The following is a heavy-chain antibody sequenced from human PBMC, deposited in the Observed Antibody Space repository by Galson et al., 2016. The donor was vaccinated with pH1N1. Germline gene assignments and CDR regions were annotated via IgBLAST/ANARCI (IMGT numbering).Heavy chain of an antibody. D-gene: IGHD2-21*02. CDR3: VSENSYETANENNYGTAFDI. J-gene: IGHJ3*02. V-gene: IGHV3-30*03. CDR2: APFDGREE. CDR1: GFTFSTNW. Sequence: SLRLSCAASGFTFSTNWMSWVRQAPGKALDWVAFAPFDGREEIYADSVKGRFTISRDDSTNTLYLQMSSLRAEDTAVYYCVSENSYETANENNYGTAFDIWGQGAMVTVSS.